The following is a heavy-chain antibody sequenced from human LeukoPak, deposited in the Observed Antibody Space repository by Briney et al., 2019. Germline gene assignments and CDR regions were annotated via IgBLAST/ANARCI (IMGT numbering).Heavy chain of an antibody. CDR2: IYYSGST. D-gene: IGHD6-19*01. Sequence: SETLSLICTVSGGPISSYYWIWIRQPPGRGLEGIGYIYYSGSTNYHPSLKSRVTISVDTSKNQFSLKLSSVTAADTAVYYCARVGSSGWYLGAFDIWGQGTMVTVSS. J-gene: IGHJ3*02. CDR1: GGPISSYY. CDR3: ARVGSSGWYLGAFDI. V-gene: IGHV4-59*01.